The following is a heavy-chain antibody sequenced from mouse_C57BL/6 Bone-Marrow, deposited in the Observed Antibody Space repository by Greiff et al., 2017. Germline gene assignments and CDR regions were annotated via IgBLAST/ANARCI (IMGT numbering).Heavy chain of an antibody. D-gene: IGHD1-1*02. CDR3: ARRWDMDY. CDR2: IDPSDSYT. CDR1: GYTFTSYW. V-gene: IGHV1-50*01. J-gene: IGHJ4*01. Sequence: VQLQQPGAELVKPGASVKLSCKASGYTFTSYWMQWVKQRPGQGLEWIGEIDPSDSYTNYTQKFKGKATLTVDTSSSTAYMQLSSLTSEDSAVYYCARRWDMDYWGQGTSVTVSS.